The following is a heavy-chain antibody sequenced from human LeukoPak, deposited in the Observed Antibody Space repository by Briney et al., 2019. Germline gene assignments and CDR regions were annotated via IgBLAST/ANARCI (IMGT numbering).Heavy chain of an antibody. CDR2: ISGSGGST. CDR1: GFTFSSYA. V-gene: IGHV3-23*01. CDR3: ANAAGPYCSSTSCPRFDY. Sequence: PGGSLRLSCAASGFTFSSYAMSWVRQAPGKGLEWVSAISGSGGSTYYADSVKGRFTISRDNSKNTLYLQMNSLRAEDTAVYYCANAAGPYCSSTSCPRFDYWGQGTLVTVSS. D-gene: IGHD2-2*01. J-gene: IGHJ4*02.